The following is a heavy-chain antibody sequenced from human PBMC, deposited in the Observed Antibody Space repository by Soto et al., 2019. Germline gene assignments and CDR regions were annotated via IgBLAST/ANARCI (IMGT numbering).Heavy chain of an antibody. CDR3: ARDQDYYDSSGYYYVSEIAFDI. D-gene: IGHD3-22*01. CDR1: GFTFSSYW. J-gene: IGHJ3*02. V-gene: IGHV3-74*01. CDR2: INSDGSST. Sequence: GGSLRLSCAASGFTFSSYWMHWVRQAPGKGLVWVSRINSDGSSTSYADSVKGRFTISRDNAKNTLYLQMNSLRAEDTAVYYCARDQDYYDSSGYYYVSEIAFDIWGQGTMVTVSS.